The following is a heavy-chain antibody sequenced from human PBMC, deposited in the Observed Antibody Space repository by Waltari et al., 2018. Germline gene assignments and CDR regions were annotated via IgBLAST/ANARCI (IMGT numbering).Heavy chain of an antibody. J-gene: IGHJ4*02. Sequence: EVQLVESGGGWVQPGGSLRLSCAASGFTFSSYEMNWVRQAPGKGLEWVSYISSSGSTIYYADSVKGRFTISRDNAKNSLYLQMNSLRAEDTAVYYCATDYYDSSGYYLGFDYWGQGTLVTVSS. CDR3: ATDYYDSSGYYLGFDY. D-gene: IGHD3-22*01. V-gene: IGHV3-48*03. CDR1: GFTFSSYE. CDR2: ISSSGSTI.